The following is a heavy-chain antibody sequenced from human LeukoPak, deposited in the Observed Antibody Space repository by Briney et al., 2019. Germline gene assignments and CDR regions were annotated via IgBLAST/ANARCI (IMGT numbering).Heavy chain of an antibody. Sequence: GSLRLSCAASGFTFSSYVMHWVRQAPGKGLEWVAAISSDGSNKYSEHGRFTISRDNSKNTLYLQMNSLRAEDTAVYYCAKDRRGMIVVVTLDYWGQGTLVTVSS. D-gene: IGHD3-22*01. CDR3: AKDRRGMIVVVTLDY. CDR1: GFTFSSYV. J-gene: IGHJ4*02. CDR2: ISSDGSNK. V-gene: IGHV3-30*04.